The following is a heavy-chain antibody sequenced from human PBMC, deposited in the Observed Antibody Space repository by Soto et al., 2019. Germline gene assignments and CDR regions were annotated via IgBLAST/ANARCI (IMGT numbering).Heavy chain of an antibody. Sequence: QVQLVESGGGVVQPGRSLRLSCAASGFTFSNYDMHWVHQAPGKGLEWVAVIWSDGNYKYYTDSVKGRFTISRDNSKNTLYLQMNSLRAEDTALYFCARHLTATYNWFDSWGQGTLVTVSS. CDR3: ARHLTATYNWFDS. D-gene: IGHD2-21*02. CDR2: IWSDGNYK. CDR1: GFTFSNYD. J-gene: IGHJ5*01. V-gene: IGHV3-33*01.